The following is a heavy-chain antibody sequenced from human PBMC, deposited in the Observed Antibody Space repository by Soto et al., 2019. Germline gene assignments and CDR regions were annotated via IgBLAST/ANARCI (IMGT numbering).Heavy chain of an antibody. J-gene: IGHJ5*02. V-gene: IGHV3-53*01. CDR3: ARLYYYDSSGYSAYNWFDP. Sequence: EVQLVESGGGLIQPGGSLRLSCAASGFTVSSNYMSWVRQAPGKGLEWVSVIYSGGSTYYADSVKGRFTISRDNSXNXLXXQMNSLRAEDTAVYYCARLYYYDSSGYSAYNWFDPWGQGTLVTVSS. CDR1: GFTVSSNY. D-gene: IGHD3-22*01. CDR2: IYSGGST.